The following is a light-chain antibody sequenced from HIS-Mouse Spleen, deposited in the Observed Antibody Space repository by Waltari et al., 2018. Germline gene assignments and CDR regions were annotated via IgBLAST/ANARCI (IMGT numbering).Light chain of an antibody. CDR2: RKN. V-gene: IGLV1-44*01. CDR3: AAWDDSLNGVV. CDR1: SSNIGSNT. J-gene: IGLJ2*01. Sequence: QSVLTQPPSASGTPGQRVTISCSGISSNIGSNTVNWYQQLPGTAPKRLIYRKNQRPSGVPDRFAGSKSGTSASLAISGLQSEDEADYYCAAWDDSLNGVVFGGGTKLTVL.